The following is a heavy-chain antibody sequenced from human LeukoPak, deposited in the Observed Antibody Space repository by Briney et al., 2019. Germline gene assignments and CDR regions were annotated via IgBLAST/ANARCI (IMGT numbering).Heavy chain of an antibody. J-gene: IGHJ4*02. Sequence: PGGSLRLSCAASGFTVSSNYMSWVRQAPGKGLEWVSVIYSGGSTYYADSVKGRFTISRDNSKNTLYLQMNSLTAEDTAVYYCARLYSSSYVDYWGQGTLVTVSS. CDR3: ARLYSSSYVDY. D-gene: IGHD6-13*01. CDR2: IYSGGST. CDR1: GFTVSSNY. V-gene: IGHV3-53*01.